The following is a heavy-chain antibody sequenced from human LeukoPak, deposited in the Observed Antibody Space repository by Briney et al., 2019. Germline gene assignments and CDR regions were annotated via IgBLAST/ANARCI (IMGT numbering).Heavy chain of an antibody. J-gene: IGHJ4*02. CDR3: ARVDLRAAYFDY. V-gene: IGHV4-4*07. CDR1: GGSISSYY. D-gene: IGHD2-15*01. Sequence: PSETLSLTCTVSGGSISSYYWSWIRQPAGKGLEWIGRIYTSGSTGYNPSLKSRVTMSVDTSKNQFSLKLSSVTAADTAVYHCARVDLRAAYFDYWGQGTLVTVSS. CDR2: IYTSGST.